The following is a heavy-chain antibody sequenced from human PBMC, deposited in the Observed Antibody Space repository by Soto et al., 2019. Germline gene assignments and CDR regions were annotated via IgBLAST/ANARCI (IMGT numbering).Heavy chain of an antibody. J-gene: IGHJ6*02. CDR2: IIPIFGTA. Sequence: QVQLVQSGAEVKKPGSSVKVSCKASGGTFSSDAISWVRQAPGQGLEWMGGIIPIFGTANYAQRFQGRVTITADESTSTAYVEMSSLRSEDTAVYYCARRDLYYYGMDVWGQGTTVTVSS. CDR1: GGTFSSDA. V-gene: IGHV1-69*01. CDR3: ARRDLYYYGMDV.